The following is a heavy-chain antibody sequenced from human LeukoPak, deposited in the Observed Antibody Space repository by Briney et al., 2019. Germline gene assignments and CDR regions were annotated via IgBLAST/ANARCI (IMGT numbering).Heavy chain of an antibody. CDR2: INPNSGGT. D-gene: IGHD5-12*01. Sequence: ASVKVSCKASGYTFTGYYMHWVRQAPGQGLEWMGWINPNSGGTNYAQKFQGRVTMTRDTSISTAYMELSRLRSDDTAVYYCARGSGYDYPLRDYWGRGTLVTVSS. CDR3: ARGSGYDYPLRDY. CDR1: GYTFTGYY. J-gene: IGHJ4*02. V-gene: IGHV1-2*02.